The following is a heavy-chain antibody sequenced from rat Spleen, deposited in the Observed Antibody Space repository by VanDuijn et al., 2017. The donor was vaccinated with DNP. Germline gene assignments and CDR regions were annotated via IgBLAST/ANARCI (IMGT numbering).Heavy chain of an antibody. CDR3: ATFEGRDA. J-gene: IGHJ4*01. Sequence: EVQLVGSGGGLVQSGRFLKLSCAGSGFTFSDYYMAWVRQAPTKGLDWVATIIYDGSRTYYRDSVKGRFTISRDNAKSTLYLQMDSLRSEDTATYYCATFEGRDAWGQGTSVTVSS. CDR1: GFTFSDYY. V-gene: IGHV5S10*01. CDR2: IIYDGSRT. D-gene: IGHD1-11*01.